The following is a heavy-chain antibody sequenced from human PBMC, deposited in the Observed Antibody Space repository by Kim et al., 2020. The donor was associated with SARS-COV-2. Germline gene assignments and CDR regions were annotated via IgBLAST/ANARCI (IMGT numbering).Heavy chain of an antibody. J-gene: IGHJ6*03. Sequence: ASVKVSCKASGYTFTSYDINWVRQATGQGLEWMGWMNPNSGNTGYAQKFQGRVTMTRNTSISTAYIELSSLRSEDTAVYYCARGVKVPAAIWISYYYYYMDVWGKGTTVTVSS. CDR3: ARGVKVPAAIWISYYYYYMDV. D-gene: IGHD2-2*01. V-gene: IGHV1-8*01. CDR1: GYTFTSYD. CDR2: MNPNSGNT.